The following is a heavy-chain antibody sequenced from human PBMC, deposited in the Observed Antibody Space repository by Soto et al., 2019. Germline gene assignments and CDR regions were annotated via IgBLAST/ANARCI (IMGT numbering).Heavy chain of an antibody. J-gene: IGHJ6*02. CDR1: GDMFRNSA. CDR2: IIPLFRKT. D-gene: IGHD3-10*01. V-gene: IGHV1-69*01. Sequence: QVQLVQSGAEVKRPGTSVKVSCKASGDMFRNSAFTWVRQAPGQGLAWMGVIIPLFRKTDVAQKFQGRVNFIADESTSSLYMEVSSLTSEDTAVYSCARARLSNGDPNIYFFCGLDVWGQGTTITVSS. CDR3: ARARLSNGDPNIYFFCGLDV.